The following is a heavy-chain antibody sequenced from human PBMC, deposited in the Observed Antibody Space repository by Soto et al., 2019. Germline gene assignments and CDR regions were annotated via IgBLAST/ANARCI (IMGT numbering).Heavy chain of an antibody. J-gene: IGHJ4*02. CDR3: ARGGGYDSFDF. Sequence: SETMSLTCIVAGVAKTDGGYSWSWIRQSPEKGLEWLGYIGHLETTYYNPFVKRRLSLSIDRTWNQFSLSLSSMTAADQAVYYCARGGGYDSFDFWGQGIQVTVSS. CDR1: GVAKTDGGYS. V-gene: IGHV4-30-2*06. D-gene: IGHD2-15*01. CDR2: IGHLETT.